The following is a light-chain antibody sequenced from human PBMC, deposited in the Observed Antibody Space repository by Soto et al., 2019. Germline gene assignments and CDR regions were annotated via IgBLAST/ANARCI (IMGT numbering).Light chain of an antibody. J-gene: IGLJ1*01. CDR2: DVS. V-gene: IGLV2-11*01. CDR1: SSDVGNYNY. Sequence: QSALTQPRSVSGSPGQSVTISCTGTSSDVGNYNYVSWYQQHPGRAPKVIIYDVSKRPSGVPDRFSGSKSGNTASLTISGLQVDDEADYYCCSYAGRDPLVSGSGPKVTAL. CDR3: CSYAGRDPLV.